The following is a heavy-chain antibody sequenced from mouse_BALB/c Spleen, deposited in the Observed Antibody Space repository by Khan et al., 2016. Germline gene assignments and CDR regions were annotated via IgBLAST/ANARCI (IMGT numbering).Heavy chain of an antibody. CDR1: GFNIKDTY. J-gene: IGHJ3*01. Sequence: VQLQQPGAELVKPGASVKLSCTVSGFNIKDTYMHWVNQRPEQGLEWIGRIDPANGNTKYDPKFQDKATITADTSSNTAYLQLSSLPSEDTAVYYCSRGVYDYEFAYWGQGTLVTVSA. CDR3: SRGVYDYEFAY. CDR2: IDPANGNT. D-gene: IGHD2-4*01. V-gene: IGHV14-3*02.